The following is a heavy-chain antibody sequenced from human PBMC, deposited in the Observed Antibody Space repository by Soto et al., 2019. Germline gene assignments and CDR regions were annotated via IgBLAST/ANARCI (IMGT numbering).Heavy chain of an antibody. CDR3: VNTVGYYFDYFDY. CDR1: GFTFSSYA. D-gene: IGHD3-22*01. V-gene: IGHV3-64D*06. Sequence: PWWSLRLSCSASGFTFSSYAMHWVRQAPGKGLEYVPAISSNGGSTYYADSVKGRFTISRDNSKNTLYLQMSSLRAEDTAVYYCVNTVGYYFDYFDYWGKGTLVTVSS. J-gene: IGHJ4*02. CDR2: ISSNGGST.